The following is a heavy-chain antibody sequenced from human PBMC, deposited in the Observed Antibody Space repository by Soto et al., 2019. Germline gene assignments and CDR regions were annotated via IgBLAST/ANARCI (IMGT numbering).Heavy chain of an antibody. CDR2: INHSGST. Sequence: SETLSLTCAVYGGSFSGYYWSWIRQPPGKGLEWIGEINHSGSTNYNPSLKSRVTITVDTSENQFSLKLSYVTAADTAVYYCARVRYQLLSSYYYYYYCMDVWGQGTTVTVSS. V-gene: IGHV4-34*01. CDR3: ARVRYQLLSSYYYYYYCMDV. CDR1: GGSFSGYY. J-gene: IGHJ6*02. D-gene: IGHD2-2*01.